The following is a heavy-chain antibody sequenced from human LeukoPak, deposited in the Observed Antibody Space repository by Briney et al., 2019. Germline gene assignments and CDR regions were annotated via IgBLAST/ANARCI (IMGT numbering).Heavy chain of an antibody. Sequence: SETLSLTCAVYGGSLSGYYWSWIRQPPGKGLEWIGEINHSGSTNYNPSLKSRVTISVDTSKNQFSLKLSSVTAADTAVYYCARGRHYYDSSGYYYDPWGQGTLVTVSS. D-gene: IGHD3-22*01. V-gene: IGHV4-34*01. CDR1: GGSLSGYY. CDR2: INHSGST. J-gene: IGHJ5*02. CDR3: ARGRHYYDSSGYYYDP.